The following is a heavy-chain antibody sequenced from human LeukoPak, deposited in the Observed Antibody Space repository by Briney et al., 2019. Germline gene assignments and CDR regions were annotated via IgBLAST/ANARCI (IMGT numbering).Heavy chain of an antibody. CDR1: GLTLSNYG. V-gene: IGHV3-23*01. J-gene: IGHJ4*02. Sequence: GGSLRLSCAVSGLTLSNYGMSWVRQAPGKGLEWVAGISDSGGRTNYADSVKGRFTISRDNPKNTLYLQMNSLRAEDTAVYFCAERGVVIRVILGGFHKEAYYFDSWGQGALVTVSS. CDR2: ISDSGGRT. D-gene: IGHD3-22*01. CDR3: AERGVVIRVILGGFHKEAYYFDS.